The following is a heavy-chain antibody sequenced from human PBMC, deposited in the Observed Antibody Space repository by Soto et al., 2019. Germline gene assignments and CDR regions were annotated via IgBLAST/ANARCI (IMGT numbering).Heavy chain of an antibody. D-gene: IGHD3-22*01. CDR1: GFTFTSSA. J-gene: IGHJ4*02. V-gene: IGHV1-58*01. CDR3: AAEPYYYDSSGYAVDY. Sequence: SVKVSCEASGFTFTSSAVQWVRQARGQRLEWIGWIVVGSGNTNYAQKFQERVTITRDMSTSTAYMELSSLRSEDTAVYYCAAEPYYYDSSGYAVDYWGQGTLVTVSS. CDR2: IVVGSGNT.